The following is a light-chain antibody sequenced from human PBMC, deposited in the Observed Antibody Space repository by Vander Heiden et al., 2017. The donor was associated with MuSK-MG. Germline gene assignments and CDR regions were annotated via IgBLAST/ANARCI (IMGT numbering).Light chain of an antibody. J-gene: IGKJ1*01. CDR1: QSVNTY. CDR2: AVS. Sequence: DIQVTQSPPSLSASIEDTITLTCRTSQSVNTYFNWYQQRPGKAPQLLSYAVSSLQTGVPSRFSGRGSGTDFTLTISGLQPEDVATYFCQQSYNIPWTFGAGTKVEV. CDR3: QQSYNIPWT. V-gene: IGKV1-39*01.